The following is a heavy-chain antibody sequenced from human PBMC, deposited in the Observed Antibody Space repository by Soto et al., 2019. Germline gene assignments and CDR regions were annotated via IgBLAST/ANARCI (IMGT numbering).Heavy chain of an antibody. D-gene: IGHD2-2*02. Sequence: PSETLSLTCTVSGGSISSGGYYWSWIRQHPGKGLEWIGYIYYSGSTYYNPSLKSRVTISVDTSKNQFSLKLSSVTAADTAVYYCARDDIVVVPAAIPGARVYDAFDIWGQGTMVTVSS. V-gene: IGHV4-31*03. CDR3: ARDDIVVVPAAIPGARVYDAFDI. J-gene: IGHJ3*02. CDR2: IYYSGST. CDR1: GGSISSGGYY.